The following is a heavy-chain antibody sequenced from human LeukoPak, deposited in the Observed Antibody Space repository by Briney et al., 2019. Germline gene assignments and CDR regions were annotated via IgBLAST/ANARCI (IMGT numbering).Heavy chain of an antibody. CDR2: IRSKAYGGTT. CDR3: TRCRGWFDP. J-gene: IGHJ5*02. Sequence: PGGSLRLSCTASGFTFGDYAMSWVRQAPGKGLEWVGFIRSKAYGGTTEYAASVKGRFTISRDDSKSIAYLQMNSLKTEDTAVYYCTRCRGWFDPWGQGTLVTVSS. CDR1: GFTFGDYA. V-gene: IGHV3-49*04.